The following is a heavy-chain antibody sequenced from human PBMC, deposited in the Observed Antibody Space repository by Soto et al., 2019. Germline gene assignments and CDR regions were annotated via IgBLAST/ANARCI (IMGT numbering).Heavy chain of an antibody. CDR2: ISVYNDNT. Sequence: QVQLVQSGPEVKKPGASVRVSCKASGYIFTTYGISWVRQAPEQGLEWVAWISVYNDNTNYAQKLQGRVSMTTDTSESTVYMELRSLRSDDTAVYYCAREAGVSGGYYFDYWGQGTLVTVSS. CDR3: AREAGVSGGYYFDY. D-gene: IGHD5-12*01. J-gene: IGHJ4*02. V-gene: IGHV1-18*01. CDR1: GYIFTTYG.